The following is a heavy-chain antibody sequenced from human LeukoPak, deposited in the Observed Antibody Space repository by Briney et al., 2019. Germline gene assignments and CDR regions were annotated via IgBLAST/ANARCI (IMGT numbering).Heavy chain of an antibody. CDR2: INTNTGNP. D-gene: IGHD1-14*01. J-gene: IGHJ6*02. Sequence: ASVKVSCKASGYTFTSYAMNWVRQAPGQGLEWMGWINTNTGNPTYAQGFTGRFVFSLDTSVSTAYLQISSLKAEDTAVYYCARDLGTTLYRYYYGMDVWGQGTTVTVSS. CDR3: ARDLGTTLYRYYYGMDV. CDR1: GYTFTSYA. V-gene: IGHV7-4-1*02.